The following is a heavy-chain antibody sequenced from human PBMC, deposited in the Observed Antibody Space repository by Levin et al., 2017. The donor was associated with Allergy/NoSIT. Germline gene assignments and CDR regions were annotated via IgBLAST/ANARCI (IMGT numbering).Heavy chain of an antibody. CDR3: ARDRDPSSGSTSCWSY. J-gene: IGHJ4*02. Sequence: ASVKVSCKASGGTFSSYAISWVRQAPGQGLEWMGGIIPIFGTANYAQKFQGRVTITADESTSTAYMELSSLRSEDTAVYYCARDRDPSSGSTSCWSYWGQGTLVTVSS. CDR2: IIPIFGTA. D-gene: IGHD2-2*01. V-gene: IGHV1-69*13. CDR1: GGTFSSYA.